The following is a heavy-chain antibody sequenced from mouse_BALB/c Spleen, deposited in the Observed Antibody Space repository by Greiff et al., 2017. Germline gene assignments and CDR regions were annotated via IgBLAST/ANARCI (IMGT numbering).Heavy chain of an antibody. Sequence: EVQLQQSGPELVKPGASVKMSCKASGYTFTSYVMHWVQQKPGQGLEWIGYINPYNDGTKYNEKFKGKATLTSDKSSSTAYMELSSLTSEDSAVYYCARPHYYGSSCFDYWGQGTTLTVSS. V-gene: IGHV1-14*01. CDR1: GYTFTSYV. D-gene: IGHD1-1*01. J-gene: IGHJ2*01. CDR3: ARPHYYGSSCFDY. CDR2: INPYNDGT.